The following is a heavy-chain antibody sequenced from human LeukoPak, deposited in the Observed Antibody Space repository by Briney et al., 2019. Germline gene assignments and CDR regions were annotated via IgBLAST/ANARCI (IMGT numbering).Heavy chain of an antibody. D-gene: IGHD6-19*01. J-gene: IGHJ4*01. CDR2: VSGGGGTT. V-gene: IGHV3-23*01. CDR3: TRGHSSGWYYFDY. Sequence: PGGSLRLFCAASGFAFSNYAMNWVRQAPGRGLEWVSTVSGGGGTTHYADSVKGRFIISRDNSKNTLYLQMNSLRVEDTAVYYCTRGHSSGWYYFDYWGHGTLVTVSS. CDR1: GFAFSNYA.